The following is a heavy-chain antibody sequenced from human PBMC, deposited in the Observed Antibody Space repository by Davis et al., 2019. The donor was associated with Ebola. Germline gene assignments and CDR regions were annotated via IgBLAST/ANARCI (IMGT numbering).Heavy chain of an antibody. Sequence: AASVKVSCRASGGTFSSYAISWVRQAPGRGLEWMGGIILIFGTANYAQKFQGRVTITADESTSTAYMELSSLRSEDTAAYYCASIGGTWGQGTLVTVSS. V-gene: IGHV1-69*13. CDR2: IILIFGTA. J-gene: IGHJ4*02. D-gene: IGHD1/OR15-1a*01. CDR1: GGTFSSYA. CDR3: ASIGGT.